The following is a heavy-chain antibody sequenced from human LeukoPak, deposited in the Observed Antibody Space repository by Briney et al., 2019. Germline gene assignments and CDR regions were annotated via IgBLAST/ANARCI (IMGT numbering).Heavy chain of an antibody. J-gene: IGHJ4*02. CDR3: AGSGLPRD. Sequence: PGGSLTLSCAASGFAFSSYGMHWVRQAPGKGLEWVAFIRNDGSNKYYADSVKGRFTISRDNSKNTLYLQMSSLSAEDTAVYYCAGSGLPRDWGQGTLVTVSS. V-gene: IGHV3-30*02. D-gene: IGHD3-10*01. CDR1: GFAFSSYG. CDR2: IRNDGSNK.